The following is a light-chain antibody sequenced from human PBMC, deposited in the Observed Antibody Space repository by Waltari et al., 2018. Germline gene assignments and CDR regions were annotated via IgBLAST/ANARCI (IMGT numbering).Light chain of an antibody. J-gene: IGKJ3*01. V-gene: IGKV1-8*01. CDR1: QGISSY. Sequence: AIRMTQSPSSFSASTGDRVTITCRASQGISSYLAWYQQKPGKAPKLLIYAASTLQSGVPSRFSGSGSGTDFTLTISCLQAADVAVYYCQQYFDTPSFGPGTKVEIK. CDR2: AAS. CDR3: QQYFDTPS.